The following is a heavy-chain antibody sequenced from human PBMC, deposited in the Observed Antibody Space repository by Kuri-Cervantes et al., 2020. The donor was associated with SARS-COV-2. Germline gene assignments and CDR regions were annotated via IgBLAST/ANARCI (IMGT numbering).Heavy chain of an antibody. V-gene: IGHV1-24*01. D-gene: IGHD3-10*01. CDR2: FDPEDGET. CDR3: ATGVPTRLFGEELKNDAFDI. J-gene: IGHJ3*02. Sequence: ASVKVSCKVSEYTLTELSMHWVRQAPGKGLEWMGGFDPEDGETIYAQKFQGRVTMTEDTSTDTAHMELSSLRSEDTAVYYCATGVPTRLFGEELKNDAFDIWGQGTTVTVSS. CDR1: EYTLTELS.